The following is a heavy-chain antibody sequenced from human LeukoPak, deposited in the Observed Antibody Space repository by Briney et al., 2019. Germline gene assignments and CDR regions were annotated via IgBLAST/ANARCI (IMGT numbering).Heavy chain of an antibody. CDR2: IYHGGST. CDR1: GYSISSGYY. CDR3: ARQGYDFWSGYYSY. D-gene: IGHD3-3*01. V-gene: IGHV4-38-2*02. Sequence: SETLSLTCTVSGYSISSGYYLGWIRQPPGKGLEWIGSIYHGGSTYYNPSLKSRVTISVDTSKNQFSLKLSSVTAADTAVYFCARQGYDFWSGYYSYWGQGTLVTVSS. J-gene: IGHJ4*02.